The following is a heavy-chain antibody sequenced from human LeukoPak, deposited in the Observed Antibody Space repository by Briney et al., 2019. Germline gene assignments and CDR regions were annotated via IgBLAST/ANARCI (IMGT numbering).Heavy chain of an antibody. CDR1: GYTFTSYA. V-gene: IGHV7-4-1*02. D-gene: IGHD3-10*01. CDR3: ARTVSLYYGSGSYNWFDP. J-gene: IGHJ5*02. Sequence: ASVKVSCKASGYTFTSYAMNWVRQAPGQGLEWMGWINTNTGNPTYAQGFTGRFVFSLDTSVSTAYLQISSLKAEDTAVYYCARTVSLYYGSGSYNWFDPWDQGTLVTVSS. CDR2: INTNTGNP.